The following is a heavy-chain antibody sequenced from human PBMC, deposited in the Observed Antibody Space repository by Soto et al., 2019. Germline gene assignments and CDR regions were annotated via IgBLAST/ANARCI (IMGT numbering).Heavy chain of an antibody. V-gene: IGHV4-31*03. CDR1: GGSISSGGYY. CDR2: IYYSGST. J-gene: IGHJ5*02. Sequence: SETLSLTCTVSGGSISSGGYYWSWIRQHPGKGLEWIGYIYYSGSTYYNPSLKSRVTISVDTSKNQFSLKLSSVTAADTAVYYCAREIAVAGTIDPWGQGTLVTVSS. D-gene: IGHD6-19*01. CDR3: AREIAVAGTIDP.